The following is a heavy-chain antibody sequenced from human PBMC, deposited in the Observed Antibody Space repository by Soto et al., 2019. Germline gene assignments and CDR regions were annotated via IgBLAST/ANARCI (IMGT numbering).Heavy chain of an antibody. CDR3: ARTSPYYYYDVDV. CDR2: LNPNSVNT. V-gene: IGHV1-8*01. J-gene: IGHJ6*02. Sequence: QVQLVQSGAEVKKPGASVKVSCKASGYTFTSYDITWVRQATGQGLEWMGRLNPNSVNTDYAQKFQGRVTMTRDTSISTAYMELSSLRSEDPAVYYCARTSPYYYYDVDVWGQGTTVTVSS. CDR1: GYTFTSYD.